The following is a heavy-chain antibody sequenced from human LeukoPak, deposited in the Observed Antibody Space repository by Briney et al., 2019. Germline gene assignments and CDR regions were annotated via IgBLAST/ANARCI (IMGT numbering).Heavy chain of an antibody. Sequence: SETLSLTCAVYRGSFSGYYWSWIRQAPGKGLEWIGEINHSGSTDQNPSLKSRVTISVDTSKKQFSLKLSSVTAADTAVYYCARGDYYYASGSYYKGPVGYWGQGTLVTVSS. CDR1: RGSFSGYY. CDR3: ARGDYYYASGSYYKGPVGY. D-gene: IGHD3-10*01. CDR2: INHSGST. J-gene: IGHJ4*02. V-gene: IGHV4-34*01.